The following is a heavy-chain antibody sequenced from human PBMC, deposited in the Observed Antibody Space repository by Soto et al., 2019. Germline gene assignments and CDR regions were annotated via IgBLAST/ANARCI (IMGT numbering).Heavy chain of an antibody. J-gene: IGHJ1*01. V-gene: IGHV3-30*09. CDR3: AKGYYSEGPIQN. Sequence: QVQLVESGGGVVQPGRSLRLSCAASGFTHSTFALHWVRQAPGKGLEWVAVISTDGNKKTYGDSARGRFAISKDNSKNTLYLQMNSLRTEYTALYLCAKGYYSEGPIQNWGECTLVTVSS. CDR2: ISTDGNKK. CDR1: GFTHSTFA. D-gene: IGHD1-1*01.